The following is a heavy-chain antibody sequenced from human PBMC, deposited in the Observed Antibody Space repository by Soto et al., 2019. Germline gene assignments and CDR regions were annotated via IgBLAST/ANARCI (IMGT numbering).Heavy chain of an antibody. J-gene: IGHJ4*02. CDR3: ARGGGSLNY. CDR2: INSGSSHV. D-gene: IGHD2-15*01. V-gene: IGHV3-21*02. CDR1: GFTFSTSA. Sequence: DVQLVESGGGLVKPGGSLRLSCEASGFTFSTSAMHWVRQAPGKGLEWVASINSGSSHVKYADSVKGRFTISRDNAYNPLSLHLSSLRVEDTAISYCARGGGSLNYWGQGTLVTVSS.